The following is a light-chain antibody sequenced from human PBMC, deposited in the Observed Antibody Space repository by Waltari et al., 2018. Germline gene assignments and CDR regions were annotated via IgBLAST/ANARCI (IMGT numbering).Light chain of an antibody. J-gene: IGKJ2*03. CDR2: DVS. CDR3: PPYSSAPSR. Sequence: DIQMTQSPSSPSASVGDRVTTTCRARQDITNYLTWFQQKPGEMPKRLIYDVSTLQGGVPSRFRRIRSATVCTLTISRLQPEDFATDYSPPYSSAPSRLGRGTNVEI. CDR1: QDITNY. V-gene: IGKV1-17*03.